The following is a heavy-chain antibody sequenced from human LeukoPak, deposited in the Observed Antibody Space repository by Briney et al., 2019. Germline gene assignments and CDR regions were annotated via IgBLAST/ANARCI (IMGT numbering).Heavy chain of an antibody. Sequence: SETLSLTCTVSGGSISSGGYYWSWIRQHPGKGLEWIGYIYYSGSTYYNPSLKSRVTISVDPSKNQFSLKLSSVTAAGTAVYYCARDARSSGVDVWGQGTTVTVSS. CDR2: IYYSGST. CDR3: ARDARSSGVDV. CDR1: GGSISSGGYY. V-gene: IGHV4-31*03. J-gene: IGHJ6*02.